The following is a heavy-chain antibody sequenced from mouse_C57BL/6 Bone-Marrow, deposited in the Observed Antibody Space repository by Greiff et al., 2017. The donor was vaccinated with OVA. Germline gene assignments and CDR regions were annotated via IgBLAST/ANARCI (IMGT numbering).Heavy chain of an antibody. CDR3: ARGEEDFDY. CDR1: GFTFSSYA. J-gene: IGHJ2*01. V-gene: IGHV5-4*03. Sequence: EVMLVESGGGLVKPGGSLKLSCAASGFTFSSYAMSWVRQTPEKRLEWVATISDGGSYTYYPDNVKGRFTISRDNAKNNLYLQMSHLKSEDTAMYYCARGEEDFDYWGQGTTLTVSS. CDR2: ISDGGSYT.